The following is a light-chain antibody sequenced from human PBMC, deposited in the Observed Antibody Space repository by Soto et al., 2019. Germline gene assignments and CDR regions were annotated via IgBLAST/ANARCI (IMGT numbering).Light chain of an antibody. CDR1: QTISSW. CDR2: KAS. CDR3: QHYNSYSEA. J-gene: IGKJ1*01. V-gene: IGKV1-5*03. Sequence: DIQMTQSPSTLSGSVGDRVTITCRASQTISSWLAWYRQKPGKAPKLLIYKASTLDSGVPSRFSGSGSGTEFTLTISSLQPDDFATYYCQHYNSYSEAFGQGTKVELK.